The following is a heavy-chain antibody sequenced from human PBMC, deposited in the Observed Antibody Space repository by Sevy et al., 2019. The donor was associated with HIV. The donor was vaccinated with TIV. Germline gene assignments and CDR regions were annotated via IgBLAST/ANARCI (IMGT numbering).Heavy chain of an antibody. V-gene: IGHV3-30-3*01. D-gene: IGHD2-8*01. CDR1: GFTFSSYA. J-gene: IGHJ3*02. Sequence: GGSLRLSCAASGFTFSSYAMHWVRQAPGKGLEWVAVISYDGSNKYYADSVKGRFTISRDNSKNTLYLQMNSLRAEDTAVYYCARVMHAFDILGQGTLVTVSS. CDR3: ARVMHAFDI. CDR2: ISYDGSNK.